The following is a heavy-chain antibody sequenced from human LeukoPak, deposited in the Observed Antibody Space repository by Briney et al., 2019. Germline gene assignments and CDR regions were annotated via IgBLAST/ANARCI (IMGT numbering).Heavy chain of an antibody. Sequence: GGSLRLSCAASGFTFSSYWMSWVRQAPGKGLEWVANIKQDGSEKYYVDSVKGRFTISRDNAKNSLYLQMNGLRAEDTAVYYCGAGQRMYYFDYWGRGTLVTVSS. CDR1: GFTFSSYW. CDR2: IKQDGSEK. D-gene: IGHD6-13*01. J-gene: IGHJ4*02. V-gene: IGHV3-7*01. CDR3: GAGQRMYYFDY.